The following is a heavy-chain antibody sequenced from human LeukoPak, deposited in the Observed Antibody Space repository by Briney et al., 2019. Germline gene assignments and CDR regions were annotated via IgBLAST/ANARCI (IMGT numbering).Heavy chain of an antibody. D-gene: IGHD3-10*01. CDR3: ARRSGGFDY. V-gene: IGHV4-38-2*02. Sequence: SETLSLTCTVSGYSISSGYYWGWIRQPPGKGLEWIGSIYHSGSTYYNPSLKSRVSISVDKPKSQFSLKLNSVTAADTAVYYCARRSGGFDYWGQGTLVTVSS. CDR1: GYSISSGYY. CDR2: IYHSGST. J-gene: IGHJ4*02.